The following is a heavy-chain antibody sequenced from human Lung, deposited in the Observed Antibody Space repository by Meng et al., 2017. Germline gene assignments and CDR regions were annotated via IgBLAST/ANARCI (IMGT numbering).Heavy chain of an antibody. Sequence: QVQLVQAGGEGKKRGDAVKVAGKTSGYTFTNYVIHWVRQAPGQRLEWMGWIRVGNDETHYSQKFQGRVTISRDTSASTAYMELSSLRSEDTAIYYCARDLNGDRGIYFDYWGQGTLVTVSS. V-gene: IGHV1-3*01. CDR3: ARDLNGDRGIYFDY. D-gene: IGHD3-10*01. J-gene: IGHJ4*02. CDR2: IRVGNDET. CDR1: GYTFTNYV.